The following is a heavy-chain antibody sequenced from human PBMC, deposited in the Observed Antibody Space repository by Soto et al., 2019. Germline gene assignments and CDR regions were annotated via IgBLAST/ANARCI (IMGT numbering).Heavy chain of an antibody. CDR2: ISGYDGNT. D-gene: IGHD3-10*01. CDR3: AREKWFGQTPFDS. V-gene: IGHV1-18*01. CDR1: GFTLNDFG. J-gene: IGHJ4*02. Sequence: QAQLVKSGAEVKKSGASVKVSCKASGFTLNDFGVSWVRQAPGQGLEWMGWISGYDGNTNFAQKYEGRVTMTIDSSTSTAYMELRNLRSDDTAMYCCAREKWFGQTPFDSWGQGTLVSVPS.